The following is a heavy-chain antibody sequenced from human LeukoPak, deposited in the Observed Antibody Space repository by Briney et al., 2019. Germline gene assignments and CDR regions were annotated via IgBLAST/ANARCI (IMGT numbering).Heavy chain of an antibody. Sequence: PGGSLRLSCAASGFTFSSYSMNWVRQAPGKGLEWVSYISSSSSTIYYADSVKGRFTISRDNAKNSLYLLMNSLRAEDTAVYFCAREFNGGNGLYYYYYMDVWGKGTTVTVS. D-gene: IGHD4-23*01. J-gene: IGHJ6*03. CDR3: AREFNGGNGLYYYYYMDV. V-gene: IGHV3-48*01. CDR2: ISSSSSTI. CDR1: GFTFSSYS.